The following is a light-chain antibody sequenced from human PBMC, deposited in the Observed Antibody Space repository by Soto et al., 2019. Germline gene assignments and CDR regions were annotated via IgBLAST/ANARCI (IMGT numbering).Light chain of an antibody. CDR2: RNI. J-gene: IGLJ2*01. CDR3: ASWDDSLSGVV. V-gene: IGLV1-47*01. CDR1: SSNIGSNV. Sequence: QSVLTQTPSASGTPGQRVTISCSGSSSNIGSNVVYWYQHLPGTAPKLLIYRNILRDSGVPDRFSASKSGTSASLAIGGLRSEDEGDYYCASWDDSLSGVVFGGGTKLTVL.